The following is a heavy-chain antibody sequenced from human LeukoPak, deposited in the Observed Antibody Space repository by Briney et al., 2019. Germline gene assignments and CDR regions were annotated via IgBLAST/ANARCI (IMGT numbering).Heavy chain of an antibody. Sequence: GRSLRLSCAASRFTFCSYGMTWVRQAPGKGLEWVSSISGYGGNSYYADSVKGRFTIPRDNAQNSLYLQMSSLRVEDTAIYSCARVGWELLNLHFDPWGQGTLVTVSS. CDR1: RFTFCSYG. CDR3: ARVGWELLNLHFDP. V-gene: IGHV3-23*01. CDR2: ISGYGGNS. J-gene: IGHJ5*02. D-gene: IGHD1-26*01.